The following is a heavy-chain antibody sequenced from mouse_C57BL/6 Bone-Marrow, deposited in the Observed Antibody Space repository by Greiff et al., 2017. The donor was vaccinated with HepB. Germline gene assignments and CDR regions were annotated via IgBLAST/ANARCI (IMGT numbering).Heavy chain of an antibody. Sequence: EVQRVESGGGLVQPGGSLKLSCAASGFTFSDYGMAWVRQAPRKGPEWVAFISNLAYSIYYADTVTGRFTISRENAKNTLYLEMSSLRSEDTAMYYCARQKYAIYDMDYWGQGTSVTVSS. D-gene: IGHD5-1-1*01. V-gene: IGHV5-15*01. J-gene: IGHJ4*01. CDR3: ARQKYAIYDMDY. CDR2: ISNLAYSI. CDR1: GFTFSDYG.